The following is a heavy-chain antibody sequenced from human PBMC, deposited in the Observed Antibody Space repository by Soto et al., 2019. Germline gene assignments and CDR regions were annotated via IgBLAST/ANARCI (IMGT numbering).Heavy chain of an antibody. J-gene: IGHJ6*02. V-gene: IGHV3-30*18. Sequence: QVQLVESGGGVVQPGRSLRLSCAASGFTFSSYGMHWVRQAPGKGLEWVAVISYDGSNKYYADSVKGRFTISRDNSKNTLYLQMNSLRAEDTAVYYCAKDRVYCSSTSCNAGNYYYYGMDVWGQGTTVTVSS. CDR2: ISYDGSNK. D-gene: IGHD2-2*01. CDR1: GFTFSSYG. CDR3: AKDRVYCSSTSCNAGNYYYYGMDV.